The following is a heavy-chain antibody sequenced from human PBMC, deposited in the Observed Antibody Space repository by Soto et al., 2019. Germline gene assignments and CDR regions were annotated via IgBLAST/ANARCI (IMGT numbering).Heavy chain of an antibody. CDR1: GGTFSSYA. CDR2: IIPIFGTA. J-gene: IGHJ4*02. V-gene: IGHV1-69*13. CDR3: ASKEIGYCSSTSCYEGFGY. Sequence: ASVKVSCKASGGTFSSYAISWVRQAPGQGLEWMGGIIPIFGTANYAQKFQGRVTITADESTSTAYMELSSLRSEDTAVYYCASKEIGYCSSTSCYEGFGYWGQGTLVTVSS. D-gene: IGHD2-2*01.